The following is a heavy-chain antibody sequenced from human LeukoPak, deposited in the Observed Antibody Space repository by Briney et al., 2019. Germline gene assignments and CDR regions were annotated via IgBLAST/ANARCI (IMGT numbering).Heavy chain of an antibody. CDR1: GGSISSYY. CDR3: AKDRTSGYEIDY. CDR2: IYYSGST. V-gene: IGHV4-59*12. D-gene: IGHD5-12*01. Sequence: PSETLSLTCTVSGGSISSYYWSWIRQPPGKGLEWIGYIYYSGSTNYNPSLKSRVTISVDTSKNQFSLKLSSVTAADTAVYYCAKDRTSGYEIDYWGQGTLVTVSS. J-gene: IGHJ4*02.